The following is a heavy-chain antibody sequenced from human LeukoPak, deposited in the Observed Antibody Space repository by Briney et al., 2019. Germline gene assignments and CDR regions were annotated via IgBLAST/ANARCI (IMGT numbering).Heavy chain of an antibody. V-gene: IGHV4-61*02. CDR3: AREKKGYYYMDV. J-gene: IGHJ6*03. CDR1: GGSISSGSYY. Sequence: TSETLSLTCTVSGGSISSGSYYWTWIRQPAGKGLEWIGRIYTSGSTNYNPSLKSRVTISVDTSNNQFSLKLSSVTAADTAVYYCAREKKGYYYMDVWGKGTTVTVSS. CDR2: IYTSGST.